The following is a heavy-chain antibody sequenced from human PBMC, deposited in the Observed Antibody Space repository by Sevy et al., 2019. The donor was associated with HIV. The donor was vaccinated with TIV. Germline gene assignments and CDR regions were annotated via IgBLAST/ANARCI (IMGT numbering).Heavy chain of an antibody. V-gene: IGHV3-64D*06. D-gene: IGHD5-12*01. J-gene: IGHJ6*02. CDR3: VKEGIYSGYDRYYYGMDV. Sequence: GGSLRLSCSASVFTFSSYARHWVRQAPGKGLEYVSAISSNGGSTYYADSVKGRFTISRDNSKNTLYLQMSSLRAEDTAVYYCVKEGIYSGYDRYYYGMDVWGQGTTVIVSS. CDR2: ISSNGGST. CDR1: VFTFSSYA.